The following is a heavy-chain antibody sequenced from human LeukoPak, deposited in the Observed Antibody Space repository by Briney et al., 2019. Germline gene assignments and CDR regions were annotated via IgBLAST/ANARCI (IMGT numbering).Heavy chain of an antibody. CDR2: LRRDGSDK. D-gene: IGHD5-18*01. Sequence: GGSLRLSCAASGFTFSSYAMSWVRQAPGKGLEWVAFLRRDGSDKYYADSVKGRLTISRGNSKNTVYLQMNSLRPEDTAVYYCAKDHSQNFDYWGQGTLVTVSS. V-gene: IGHV3-30*02. CDR1: GFTFSSYA. CDR3: AKDHSQNFDY. J-gene: IGHJ4*02.